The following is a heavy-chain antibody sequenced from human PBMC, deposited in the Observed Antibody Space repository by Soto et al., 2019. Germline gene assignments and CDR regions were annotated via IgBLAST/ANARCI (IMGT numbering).Heavy chain of an antibody. CDR2: INPSGGRT. CDR1: GYTFTTHY. Sequence: QVQLVQSGTEVKKPGASVNVSCKASGYTFTTHYMHWVRQAPGQGLEWLGIINPSGGRTTSALKLQGRVTLSIDTSTNTVYVELASLRSEDTAIYFCARAGDNYGSGTFSPPLRCYFNSWGQGTLVTVSS. J-gene: IGHJ4*02. CDR3: ARAGDNYGSGTFSPPLRCYFNS. D-gene: IGHD3-10*01. V-gene: IGHV1-46*04.